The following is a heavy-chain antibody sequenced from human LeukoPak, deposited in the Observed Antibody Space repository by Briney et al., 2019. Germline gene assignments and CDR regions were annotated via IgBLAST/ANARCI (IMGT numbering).Heavy chain of an antibody. V-gene: IGHV3-30*02. CDR3: AKGDTYAFQGDY. J-gene: IGHJ4*02. CDR1: GFTFSSSG. CDR2: IRYDGSKK. Sequence: SGGSLRLSCAASGFTFSSSGMHWVRQAPGKGLGWVAFIRYDGSKKYYADSVRGRFTISRDNSKNTLYLQMNSLRAEDTAVYYCAKGDTYAFQGDYWGQGTLVTVSS. D-gene: IGHD2-2*01.